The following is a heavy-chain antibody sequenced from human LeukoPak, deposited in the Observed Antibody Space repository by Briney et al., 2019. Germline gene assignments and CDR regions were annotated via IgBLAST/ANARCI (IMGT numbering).Heavy chain of an antibody. CDR3: ARDSGRFSADF. Sequence: ASVKVSCKTSGYSFTYHNTYWVRQAPGQGLEWMGVLTRSGDGRSYAQKFQGRVTMTRDTSTTTVYMELSSLGSEDTAVYYCARDSGRFSADFWGQGTLVTVSS. CDR1: GYSFTYHN. CDR2: LTRSGDGR. V-gene: IGHV1-46*01. D-gene: IGHD1-26*01. J-gene: IGHJ4*02.